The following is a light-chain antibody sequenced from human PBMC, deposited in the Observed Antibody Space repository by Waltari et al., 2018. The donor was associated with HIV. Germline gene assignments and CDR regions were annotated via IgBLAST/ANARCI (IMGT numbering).Light chain of an antibody. J-gene: IGKJ1*01. Sequence: VLTQSPATLSVSPGDRVTLYCRASESVSSNLAWYQQKRGQAPRLVIYGASSRAAGIPGRFSGSGSGTEFTLTISSLQSEDFAVYYCQEYNNWPWTFGQGTKVEIK. CDR2: GAS. CDR3: QEYNNWPWT. CDR1: ESVSSN. V-gene: IGKV3-15*01.